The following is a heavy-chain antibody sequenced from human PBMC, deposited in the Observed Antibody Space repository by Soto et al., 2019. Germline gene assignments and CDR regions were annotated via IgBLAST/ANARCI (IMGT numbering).Heavy chain of an antibody. J-gene: IGHJ4*02. V-gene: IGHV3-11*06. CDR2: ISSSSSYT. Sequence: GGSLRLSCAASGFTFSDYYMSWIRQAPGKGLEWVSYISSSSSYTNYADSVKGRFTISRDNAKNSLYLQMNSLRAEDTAVYYCASYGSGSYGSRAIDYWGQGTLVTVSS. D-gene: IGHD3-10*01. CDR1: GFTFSDYY. CDR3: ASYGSGSYGSRAIDY.